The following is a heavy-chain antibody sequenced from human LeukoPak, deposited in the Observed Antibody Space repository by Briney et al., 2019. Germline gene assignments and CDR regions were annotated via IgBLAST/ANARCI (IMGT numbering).Heavy chain of an antibody. CDR2: IYYSGST. Sequence: SETLSLTCTVSGGSISSYYWSWIRQPPGKGLEWIGYIYYSGSTNYNPSLKSRVTISVDTSKNQFSLKLSSVTAADTAVYYCARALVVTATAFDIWGQGTMVTASS. CDR3: ARALVVTATAFDI. D-gene: IGHD2-21*02. CDR1: GGSISSYY. V-gene: IGHV4-59*01. J-gene: IGHJ3*02.